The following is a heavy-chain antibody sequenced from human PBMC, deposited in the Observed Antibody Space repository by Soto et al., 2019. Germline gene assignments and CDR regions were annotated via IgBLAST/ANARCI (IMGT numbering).Heavy chain of an antibody. Sequence: GGSLRLSCSASGFIFSGYTMNWVRLAPGKGLEWVDGINAGVFNTYYTDSVSGRFTISRDNSRNMLYQQMNSLRVDDTAVYYCAKDRQPDNICSFDYWGQGALVNVSS. CDR3: AKDRQPDNICSFDY. V-gene: IGHV3-23*01. CDR1: GFIFSGYT. D-gene: IGHD3-9*01. J-gene: IGHJ4*02. CDR2: INAGVFNT.